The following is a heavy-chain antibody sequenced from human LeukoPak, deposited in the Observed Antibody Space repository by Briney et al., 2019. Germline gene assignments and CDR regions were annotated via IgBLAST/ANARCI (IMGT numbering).Heavy chain of an antibody. CDR1: GFSFCTYW. CDR2: INTDGSGT. Sequence: GGSLRLSCAASGFSFCTYWMHWVRQAPGKGLVWVSRINTDGSGTNYADSVQGRFTISRDNAKNTVHLQMNSLRVEDTAIYYCAKGQHAPGDWGQGTLVTVSS. D-gene: IGHD4-17*01. CDR3: AKGQHAPGD. J-gene: IGHJ4*02. V-gene: IGHV3-74*01.